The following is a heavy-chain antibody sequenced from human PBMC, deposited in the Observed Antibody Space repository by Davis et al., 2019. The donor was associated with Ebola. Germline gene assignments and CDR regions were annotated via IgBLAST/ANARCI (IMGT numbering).Heavy chain of an antibody. CDR3: AREGIVVVPPLYYYYGMDV. CDR2: ISGSGDSGSGDST. D-gene: IGHD2-2*01. Sequence: GESLKISCAASGFTFSNYAMSWVRQAPGRGLEWVSGISGSGDSGSGDSTYYADSVKGRFTISRDNSKNTLYLQMNSLRAEDTAVYYCAREGIVVVPPLYYYYGMDVWGQGTTVTVSS. J-gene: IGHJ6*02. CDR1: GFTFSNYA. V-gene: IGHV3-23*01.